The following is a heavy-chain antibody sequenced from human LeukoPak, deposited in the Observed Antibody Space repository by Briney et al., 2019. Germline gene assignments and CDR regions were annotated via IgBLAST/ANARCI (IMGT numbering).Heavy chain of an antibody. CDR1: GGSISGYY. J-gene: IGHJ4*02. CDR3: ARGSAWERGSYDY. D-gene: IGHD1-26*01. CDR2: ISTSGSTI. Sequence: LSLTCTVSGGSISGYYWSWVRQAPGKGLEWVSYISTSGSTIYYADSVKGRFTISRDNAENSLYLQMNSLRVEDTAVYYCARGSAWERGSYDYWGQGTLVTVSS. V-gene: IGHV3-11*01.